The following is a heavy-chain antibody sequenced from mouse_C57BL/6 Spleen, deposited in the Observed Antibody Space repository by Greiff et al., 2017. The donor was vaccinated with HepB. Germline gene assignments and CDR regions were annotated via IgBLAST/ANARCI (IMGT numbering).Heavy chain of an antibody. Sequence: VQLQQSGAELVRPGASVKLSCTASGFNIKDYYMHWVKQRPEQGLEWIGRIDPEDGDTEYAPKFQGKATMTADTSSNTAYLQLSSLTSEDTAVYYCNTGMTTVVATRPHYFDYWGQGTTLTVSS. CDR3: NTGMTTVVATRPHYFDY. D-gene: IGHD1-1*01. CDR2: IDPEDGDT. J-gene: IGHJ2*01. V-gene: IGHV14-1*01. CDR1: GFNIKDYY.